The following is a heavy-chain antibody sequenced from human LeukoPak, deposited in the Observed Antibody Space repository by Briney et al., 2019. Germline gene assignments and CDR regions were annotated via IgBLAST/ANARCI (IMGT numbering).Heavy chain of an antibody. CDR2: INAGNGNT. D-gene: IGHD3-10*01. J-gene: IGHJ5*02. Sequence: ASVNVSCKASGYTFTSYAMHWVRQAPGQRLEWMGWINAGNGNTKYSQKFQGRVTITRDTSASTAYMELSSLRSEDTAVYYCARELVTWFGELLSFSWFDPWGQGTLVTVSS. CDR1: GYTFTSYA. CDR3: ARELVTWFGELLSFSWFDP. V-gene: IGHV1-3*01.